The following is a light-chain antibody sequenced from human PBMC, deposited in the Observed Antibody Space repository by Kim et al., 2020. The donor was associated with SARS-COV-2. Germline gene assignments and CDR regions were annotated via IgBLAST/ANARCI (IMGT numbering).Light chain of an antibody. CDR3: QKYDRAPWT. V-gene: IGKV1-27*01. J-gene: IGKJ1*01. CDR1: QDIGHY. Sequence: DIQMTQSPSSLSASVGDRVTLTCRASQDIGHYLAWYQQKPGKVPKLLISDASTLRSGVPSRFSGSGSGTDFTLTINSLQPEDVATYYCQKYDRAPWTFGQGTKVDIK. CDR2: DAS.